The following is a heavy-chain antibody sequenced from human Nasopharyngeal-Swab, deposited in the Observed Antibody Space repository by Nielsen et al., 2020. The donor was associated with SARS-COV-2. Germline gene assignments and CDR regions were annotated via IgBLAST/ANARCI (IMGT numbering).Heavy chain of an antibody. Sequence: GESLKISCAASEFTMSRNGMHWVRQAPGNGLEWVAYISSSSSTSYYADSVKGRFTISRDNPKNSLYLQMNSLRDEDTALYYCARDVAIVGATLENWGQGTLVTVSS. CDR3: ARDVAIVGATLEN. CDR2: ISSSSSTS. CDR1: EFTMSRNG. D-gene: IGHD1-26*01. V-gene: IGHV3-48*02. J-gene: IGHJ4*02.